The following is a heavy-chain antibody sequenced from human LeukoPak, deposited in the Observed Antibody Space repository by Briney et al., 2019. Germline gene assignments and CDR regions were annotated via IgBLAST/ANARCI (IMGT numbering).Heavy chain of an antibody. J-gene: IGHJ4*02. V-gene: IGHV3-53*01. Sequence: PGGSLRLSCAASGFTVSSNYMSWVRQAPGKGLEWVSVIYSGGSTYYADSVKGRFTISRDNSKNTLYLQMNSLRAEDTAVYYCARGPEVISFDYWGQGTLVTVSS. CDR1: GFTVSSNY. CDR2: IYSGGST. CDR3: ARGPEVISFDY. D-gene: IGHD3-10*01.